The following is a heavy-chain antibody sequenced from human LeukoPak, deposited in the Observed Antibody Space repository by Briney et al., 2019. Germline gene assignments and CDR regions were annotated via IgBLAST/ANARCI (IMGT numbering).Heavy chain of an antibody. CDR3: ARGPQWRGDYYYMDV. CDR2: MNPNSGNK. J-gene: IGHJ6*03. V-gene: IGHV1-8*01. D-gene: IGHD6-19*01. Sequence: GASVKVSCKASGYSFTNFDINWVRQATGQGLEWMGWMNPNSGNKGYAQQFQGRVSMTMNTSITTAYMELSSLRSEDTAVYYCARGPQWRGDYYYMDVWGRGTKVTVSS. CDR1: GYSFTNFD.